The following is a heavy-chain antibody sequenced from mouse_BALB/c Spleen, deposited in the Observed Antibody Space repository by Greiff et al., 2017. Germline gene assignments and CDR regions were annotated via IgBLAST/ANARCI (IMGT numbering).Heavy chain of an antibody. CDR3: ARYWDGYYGYFDY. D-gene: IGHD2-3*01. Sequence: EVKLVESGPSLVKPSQTLSLTCSVTGDSITSGYWNWIRKFPGNKLEYMGYISYSGSTSYNPSLKSRISITRDTSKNQYYLQLNSVTTEDTATYYCARYWDGYYGYFDYWGQGTTLTVSS. CDR2: ISYSGST. J-gene: IGHJ2*01. CDR1: GDSITSGY. V-gene: IGHV3-8*02.